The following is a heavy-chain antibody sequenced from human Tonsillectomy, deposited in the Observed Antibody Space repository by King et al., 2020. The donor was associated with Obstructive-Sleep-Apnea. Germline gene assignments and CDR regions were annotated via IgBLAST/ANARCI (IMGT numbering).Heavy chain of an antibody. D-gene: IGHD3-10*01. CDR1: GYTFIGYY. V-gene: IGHV1-2*02. J-gene: IGHJ6*02. CDR2: INPNSGGT. Sequence: VQLVESGAEVKKPGASVKVSCKASGYTFIGYYMHWVRQAPGQGLEWMGWINPNSGGTNYAQKFQGRVTMTRDTSISTAYMELSRLRSDDTAVYYCARDEELHWFEESNYYGMDVWGQGTTVTVSS. CDR3: ARDEELHWFEESNYYGMDV.